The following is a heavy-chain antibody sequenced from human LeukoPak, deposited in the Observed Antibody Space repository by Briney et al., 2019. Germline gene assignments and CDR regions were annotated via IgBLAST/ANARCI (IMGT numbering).Heavy chain of an antibody. CDR1: GYSFTSYW. V-gene: IGHV5-51*01. CDR3: ARGKDYYGSGSYYRRLLGFDY. CDR2: IYPGDSDT. Sequence: GESLKISCKGSGYSFTSYWIGWVRQMPGKGLEWMGIIYPGDSDTRYSPSFQGQATISADKSISTAYLQWSSLKASDTAMYYCARGKDYYGSGSYYRRLLGFDYWGQGTLVTVSS. J-gene: IGHJ4*02. D-gene: IGHD3-10*01.